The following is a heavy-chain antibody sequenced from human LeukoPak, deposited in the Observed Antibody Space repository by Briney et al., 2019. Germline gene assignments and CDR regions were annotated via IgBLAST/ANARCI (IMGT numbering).Heavy chain of an antibody. CDR2: IYYSGST. V-gene: IGHV4-59*08. CDR1: GDSISSYY. J-gene: IGHJ4*02. Sequence: SETLSLTCTVSGDSISSYYWSWIRQPPGKGLEWIGYIYYSGSTKYNPSLKSRVTISADTSKKQFSLKLSSVTAADTAVYYCARGDDSGGYYAGYWGQGTLVTVSS. D-gene: IGHD3-22*01. CDR3: ARGDDSGGYYAGY.